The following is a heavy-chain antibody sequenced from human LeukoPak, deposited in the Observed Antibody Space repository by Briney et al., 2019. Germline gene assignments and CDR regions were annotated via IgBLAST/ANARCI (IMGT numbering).Heavy chain of an antibody. D-gene: IGHD3-22*01. J-gene: IGHJ4*02. CDR3: ANDYYDSSGSSLLDY. CDR2: ISYDGSNK. V-gene: IGHV3-30*18. Sequence: GRSLRLSCAASGFTFSSYGMHWVRQAPGKGLEWVAVISYDGSNKYYADSVKGRFTISRDNSKNTLYLQMNSLRAEDTAVYYCANDYYDSSGSSLLDYWGQGTLVTVSS. CDR1: GFTFSSYG.